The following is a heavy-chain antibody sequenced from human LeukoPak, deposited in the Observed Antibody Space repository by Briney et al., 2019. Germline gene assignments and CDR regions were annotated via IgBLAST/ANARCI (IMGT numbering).Heavy chain of an antibody. D-gene: IGHD6-19*01. Sequence: PSETVSLTCTVSGYSISSGYYWAWIRQPPGKGLEWIGSIYYSGNTYYNPSLKSRVTISLDTSENQFSLKLSSVTAADTAVYYCARDRIAVADPPNWFDPWGQGTLVTVSS. CDR1: GYSISSGYY. J-gene: IGHJ5*02. V-gene: IGHV4-38-2*02. CDR2: IYYSGNT. CDR3: ARDRIAVADPPNWFDP.